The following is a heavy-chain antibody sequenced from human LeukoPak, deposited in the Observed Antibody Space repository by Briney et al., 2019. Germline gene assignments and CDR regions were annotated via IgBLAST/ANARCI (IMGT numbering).Heavy chain of an antibody. CDR3: AGGLVYDYHLFDS. CDR1: GGSITSYY. CDR2: IYYSGST. J-gene: IGHJ4*02. V-gene: IGHV4-59*12. D-gene: IGHD5/OR15-5a*01. Sequence: SETLSLTCTVSGGSITSYYWSWIRQPPGQGLEWIGYIYYSGSTTYNPALKTRVTISVDTSKRQWALKLSSVSAGDTAVYYCAGGLVYDYHLFDSWGQGTLVTVSS.